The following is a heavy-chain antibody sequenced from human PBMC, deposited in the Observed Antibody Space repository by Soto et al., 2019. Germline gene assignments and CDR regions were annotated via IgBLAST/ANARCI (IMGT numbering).Heavy chain of an antibody. CDR1: GYTLTSHD. CDR3: ARGGYDASDL. J-gene: IGHJ3*01. CDR2: LNPNTGDT. D-gene: IGHD5-12*01. Sequence: GASVKVSCKASGYTLTSHDINWLRQATGQGLEWMGWLNPNTGDTGYAQKFQGRLSMTRNTSISTAYMELSSLRSEDTAVYYCARGGYDASDLWGQGTLVTVSS. V-gene: IGHV1-8*01.